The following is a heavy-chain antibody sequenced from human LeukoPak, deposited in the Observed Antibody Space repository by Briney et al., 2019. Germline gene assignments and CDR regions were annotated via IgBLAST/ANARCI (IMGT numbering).Heavy chain of an antibody. V-gene: IGHV4-39*01. J-gene: IGHJ6*02. D-gene: IGHD3-10*01. CDR1: GGSISSSSYY. CDR3: AMGAVGSYYYYYYGMDV. CDR2: IYYSGST. Sequence: SETLSLTCTVSGGSISSSSYYWGWIRQPPGKGLEWIGSIYYSGSTYYNPSLKSRVTISVDTSKNQFSLKLSSVTAVDTAVYYCAMGAVGSYYYYYYGMDVWGQGTTVTVSS.